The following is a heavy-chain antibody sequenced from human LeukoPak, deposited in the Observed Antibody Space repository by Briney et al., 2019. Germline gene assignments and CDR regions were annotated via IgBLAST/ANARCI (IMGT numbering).Heavy chain of an antibody. CDR3: ARGKVDSSSWLAFDI. CDR1: GDSISSSSYY. D-gene: IGHD6-13*01. CDR2: IYYSGST. V-gene: IGHV4-39*07. J-gene: IGHJ3*02. Sequence: SETLSLTCTVSGDSISSSSYYWGWIRQPPGKGLEWIGSIYYSGSTYYNPSLKSRVTISVDTSKNQFSLKLSSVTAADTAVYCCARGKVDSSSWLAFDIWGQGTMVTVSS.